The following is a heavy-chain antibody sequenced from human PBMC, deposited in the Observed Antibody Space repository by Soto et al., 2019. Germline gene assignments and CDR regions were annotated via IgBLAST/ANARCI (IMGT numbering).Heavy chain of an antibody. CDR2: IIPIFGTA. D-gene: IGHD3-22*01. J-gene: IGHJ6*02. Sequence: QVQLVQSGAEVKQPGSSVKVSCKASGGTFSSYAISWVRQAPGQGLEWMGGIIPIFGTANYAQKFQGRVTITADESTSTADMELSSLRSEDTAVYYWARDKVGYYDSSGYYRVSVPPDYYYGMDVWGQGTTVTVSS. CDR3: ARDKVGYYDSSGYYRVSVPPDYYYGMDV. CDR1: GGTFSSYA. V-gene: IGHV1-69*01.